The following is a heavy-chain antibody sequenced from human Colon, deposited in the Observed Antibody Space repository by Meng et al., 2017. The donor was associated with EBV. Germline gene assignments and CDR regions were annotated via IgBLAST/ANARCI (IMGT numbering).Heavy chain of an antibody. D-gene: IGHD3-22*01. CDR2: IHHSGST. J-gene: IGHJ5*01. CDR1: GGSFSGNF. CDR3: ARDPAQEDFDTSGYMYDS. Sequence: QVHLQQWGAGLLKPSATLSLTCAVFGGSFSGNFWTWIRQSPGEGLEWIGEIHHSGSTKYNPSLKNRVSISLDTSKKQFSLQLTSVTAADTAVYFCARDPAQEDFDTSGYMYDSWGPGTLVTVSS. V-gene: IGHV4-34*02.